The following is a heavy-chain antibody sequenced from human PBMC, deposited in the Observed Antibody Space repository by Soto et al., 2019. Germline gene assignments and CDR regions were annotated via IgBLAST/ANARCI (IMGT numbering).Heavy chain of an antibody. V-gene: IGHV3-30-3*01. CDR2: ISYDGSNK. J-gene: IGHJ6*02. CDR3: ARVKSGYDSEVYGMDV. CDR1: GFTFSSYS. Sequence: GGSLRLSCAASGFTFSSYSMHWVRQAPGKGLEWVAVISYDGSNKYYADSVKGRFTISRDNSKNTLYLQMNSLRAEDTAVYYCARVKSGYDSEVYGMDVWGQGTTVTVSS. D-gene: IGHD5-12*01.